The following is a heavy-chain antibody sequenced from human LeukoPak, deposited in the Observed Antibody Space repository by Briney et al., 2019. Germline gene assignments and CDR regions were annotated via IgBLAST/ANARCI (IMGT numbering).Heavy chain of an antibody. CDR3: ARVAGVYYMDV. CDR2: IYSSGST. J-gene: IGHJ6*03. Sequence: NPSETLSLTCSVSSGSISNYFWSWIRQPAGKGLEWIGRIYSSGSTNYNPSLKGRVTMSVDTSKNQYSLNLSSVTAADTAVYYCARVAGVYYMDVWGKGTTVTVSS. CDR1: SGSISNYF. V-gene: IGHV4-4*07. D-gene: IGHD2-8*01.